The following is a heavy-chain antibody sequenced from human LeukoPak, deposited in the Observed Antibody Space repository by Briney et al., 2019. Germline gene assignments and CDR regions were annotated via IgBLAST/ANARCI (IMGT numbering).Heavy chain of an antibody. Sequence: PGGSLRLSCAASGFTFSSYSMNWVRQAPGKGLEWVSSISSSSSYIYYADSVKGRFTISRNNAKNSLYLQMKSLRGEDTAVYYCARDQSIDQSFDIWGQGTMVTVSS. J-gene: IGHJ3*02. V-gene: IGHV3-21*01. D-gene: IGHD2-15*01. CDR1: GFTFSSYS. CDR2: ISSSSSYI. CDR3: ARDQSIDQSFDI.